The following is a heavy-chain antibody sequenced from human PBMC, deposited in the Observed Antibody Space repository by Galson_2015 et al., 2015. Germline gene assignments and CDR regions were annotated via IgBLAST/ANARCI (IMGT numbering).Heavy chain of an antibody. CDR3: ARDRSDSSGYPSYYHYMDV. CDR2: IIPIFGTA. Sequence: ASGGTFSSYAISWVRQAPGQGLEWMGGIIPIFGTANYAQKFQGRVTITADESTSTAYMELSSLRSEDTAVYYCARDRSDSSGYPSYYHYMDVWGKGTTVTVSS. D-gene: IGHD3-22*01. J-gene: IGHJ6*03. CDR1: GGTFSSYA. V-gene: IGHV1-69*01.